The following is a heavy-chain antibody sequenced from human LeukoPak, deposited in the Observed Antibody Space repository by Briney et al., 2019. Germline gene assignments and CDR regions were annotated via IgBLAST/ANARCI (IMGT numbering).Heavy chain of an antibody. CDR1: GYSFTSYW. CDR3: ARLGGVLAPFDP. V-gene: IGHV5-51*01. CDR2: IYPGDSDT. D-gene: IGHD3-10*01. J-gene: IGHJ5*02. Sequence: GESLKISCKGSGYSFTSYWIGWVRQMPGKGLEWMGIIYPGDSDTKYSPSFQGQVTFSADRSISTAYLQCSSLKASDTAMYYGARLGGVLAPFDPWGQGTLVTVSS.